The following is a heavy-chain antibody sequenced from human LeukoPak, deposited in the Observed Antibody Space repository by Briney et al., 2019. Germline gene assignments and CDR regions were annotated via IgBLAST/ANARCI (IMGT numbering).Heavy chain of an antibody. Sequence: RASQTLSLTCAVSGGSISSGGYSWSWIRQPPGKGLEWIGYIYHSGSTYYNPSLKSRVTISVDTSKNQFSLKLSSVTAADTAVYYCARLASYYYDSSGSPHYYYYMDVWGKGTTVTVSS. CDR1: GGSISSGGYS. J-gene: IGHJ6*03. CDR2: IYHSGST. D-gene: IGHD3-22*01. V-gene: IGHV4-30-2*01. CDR3: ARLASYYYDSSGSPHYYYYMDV.